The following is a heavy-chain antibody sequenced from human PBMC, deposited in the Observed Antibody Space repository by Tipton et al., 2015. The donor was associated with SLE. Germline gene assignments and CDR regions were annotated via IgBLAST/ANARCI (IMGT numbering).Heavy chain of an antibody. D-gene: IGHD3-3*01. CDR1: GGSISSGGYY. CDR2: IYYSGST. Sequence: TLSLTCTVSGGSISSGGYYWSWIRQHPGKGLEWIGYIYYSGSTYYNPSLKSRVTISVDTSKNQFSLKLSPVTAADTAVYYCAMNPGRSGRLDVWGKGTTVTVSS. V-gene: IGHV4-31*03. J-gene: IGHJ6*04. CDR3: AMNPGRSGRLDV.